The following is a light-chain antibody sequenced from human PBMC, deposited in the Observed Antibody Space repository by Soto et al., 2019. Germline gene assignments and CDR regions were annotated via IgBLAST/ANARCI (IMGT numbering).Light chain of an antibody. Sequence: QSVLTQPPSVSGAPGRRVTISCTGSSSNIGAPYGVHWYQQLPGTAPKLLIYGNNNRPSGVPDRFSGSQSGTSASLASTGLQAEDEADYYCQSYDSSLTALVFGGGTKLTVL. CDR1: SSNIGAPYG. V-gene: IGLV1-40*01. CDR3: QSYDSSLTALV. J-gene: IGLJ2*01. CDR2: GNN.